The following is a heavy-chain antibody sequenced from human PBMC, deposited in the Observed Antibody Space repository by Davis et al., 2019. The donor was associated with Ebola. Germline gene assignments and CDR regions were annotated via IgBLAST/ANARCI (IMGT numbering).Heavy chain of an antibody. Sequence: PGGSLRLSCAASAFTFSSYAMSWVRQAPGKGLEWVSAISGSGGSTYYADSVKGRFTISRDNSKNTMYLQMNSLRAEDTAVYYCAKGTKSTYYYDSSGPPGRFDPWGQGTLVTVSS. CDR3: AKGTKSTYYYDSSGPPGRFDP. CDR2: ISGSGGST. CDR1: AFTFSSYA. V-gene: IGHV3-23*01. D-gene: IGHD3-22*01. J-gene: IGHJ5*02.